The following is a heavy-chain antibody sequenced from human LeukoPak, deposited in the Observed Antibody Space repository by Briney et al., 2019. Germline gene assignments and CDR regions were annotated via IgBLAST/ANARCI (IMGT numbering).Heavy chain of an antibody. Sequence: QARGSLRLSCAASGFTFDTYKMHWVRQAPGKGLEYVSGINNNGDSTYYVTSVRGRFTISRDNIRNTLYLQMGSLRAEDTAVYYCARSSVEMTTIFAEYFDHWGRGTLVSVSS. CDR3: ARSSVEMTTIFAEYFDH. CDR1: GFTFDTYK. J-gene: IGHJ1*01. D-gene: IGHD5-24*01. CDR2: INNNGDST. V-gene: IGHV3-64*01.